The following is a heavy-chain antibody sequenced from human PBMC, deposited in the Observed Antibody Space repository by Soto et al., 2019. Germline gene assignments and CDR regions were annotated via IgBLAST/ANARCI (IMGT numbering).Heavy chain of an antibody. D-gene: IGHD2-21*02. V-gene: IGHV4-39*01. CDR3: ARQRTSVVTQVYFDV. CDR2: IYYSGST. CDR1: GDSISSRSYY. Sequence: SETLSLTCTVTGDSISSRSYYWGWIRQPPGKGLEWIGSIYYSGSTYNNPSLRSRVSMSIDTSKDQFSLKLKSVTAADTALYFCARQRTSVVTQVYFDVWGPGSLVTV. J-gene: IGHJ4*02.